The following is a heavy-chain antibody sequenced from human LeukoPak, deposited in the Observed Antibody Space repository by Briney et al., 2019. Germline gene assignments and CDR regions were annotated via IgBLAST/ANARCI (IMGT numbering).Heavy chain of an antibody. CDR1: GFTFSTYT. CDR2: ISSSSSNI. CDR3: ASDRSGYFDY. V-gene: IGHV3-21*01. J-gene: IGHJ4*02. Sequence: PGGSLRLSCAASGFTFSTYTMSWVRQAPGKGLEWVSSISSSSSNIYYADSVKGRFTISRDNAKNSLYLRMNSLSAEDTAVYYCASDRSGYFDYWGQGTLVTVSS. D-gene: IGHD3-3*01.